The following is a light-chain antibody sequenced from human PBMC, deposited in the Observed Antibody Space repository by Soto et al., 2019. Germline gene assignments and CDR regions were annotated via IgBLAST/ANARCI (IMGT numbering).Light chain of an antibody. J-gene: IGKJ1*01. Sequence: DIQSTQAPSFLSAAAVDTFTITCRASQDIRSYLAWYQQKAGRAPKLLIYAASTLQSEVPSRFSGSGSGTEFTLTISSLQPDDFATYYCQQYNSYSRTCGQGTTGDIK. CDR2: AAS. CDR1: QDIRSY. V-gene: IGKV1-9*01. CDR3: QQYNSYSRT.